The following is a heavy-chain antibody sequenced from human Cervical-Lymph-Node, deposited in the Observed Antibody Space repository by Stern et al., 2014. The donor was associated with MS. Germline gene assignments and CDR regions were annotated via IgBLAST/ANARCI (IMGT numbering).Heavy chain of an antibody. J-gene: IGHJ2*01. D-gene: IGHD6-19*01. V-gene: IGHV5-51*03. CDR3: ARLPDSGGWYGIWYFDL. Sequence: EVQLVESGAEVKKPGESLKISCKGSGYSFTRDWIGWVRQTPGKGLEWMGIIYLGDSETRYSPSFQGQVPISADKSISTAYLQWSSLKASHTAMYYCARLPDSGGWYGIWYFDLWGRGTLVTVSS. CDR2: IYLGDSET. CDR1: GYSFTRDW.